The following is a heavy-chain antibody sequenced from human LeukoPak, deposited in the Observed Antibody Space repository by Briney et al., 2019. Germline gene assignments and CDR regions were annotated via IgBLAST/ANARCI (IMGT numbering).Heavy chain of an antibody. CDR2: ISSSGSTI. CDR3: AREQLRYFDWPVNDAFDI. Sequence: GGSLRLSCAASGFTFSSYEMNWVRQAPGKGLEWVSYISSSGSTIYYADSVKGRFTISRDNAKNSLYLQMNSLRAEDTAVYYCAREQLRYFDWPVNDAFDIWGQGTMVTVSS. V-gene: IGHV3-48*03. J-gene: IGHJ3*02. D-gene: IGHD3-9*01. CDR1: GFTFSSYE.